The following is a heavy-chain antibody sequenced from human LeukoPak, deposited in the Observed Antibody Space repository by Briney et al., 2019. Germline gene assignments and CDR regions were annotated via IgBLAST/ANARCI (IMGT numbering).Heavy chain of an antibody. D-gene: IGHD2-15*01. J-gene: IGHJ6*03. Sequence: PSQTLPLTCTVAGASMGSDSYYWSWIRQPAGKGLEWIGRIDTTRSTHSNPSLTSQDTISVDTSKNQFSLNLRSVTAADTAVFYCARTYRGYCSGGSCYSSIYYYYMDVWGKGDTVTVSS. CDR3: ARTYRGYCSGGSCYSSIYYYYMDV. CDR2: IDTTRST. V-gene: IGHV4-61*02. CDR1: GASMGSDSYY.